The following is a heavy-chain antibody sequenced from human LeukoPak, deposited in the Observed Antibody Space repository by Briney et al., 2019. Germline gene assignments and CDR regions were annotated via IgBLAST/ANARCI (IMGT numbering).Heavy chain of an antibody. CDR2: ISYIGST. CDR1: DDSFSSHY. J-gene: IGHJ4*02. V-gene: IGHV4-59*11. Sequence: SETLSLTCAVSDDSFSSHYWTWIRQPPGKGLEWIGYISYIGSTNYNPSLKSRVTISIDTSKNQFSLKLSSVTAADTAVYYCARRPGYSSSSRIYFDYWDQGTLVIVSS. D-gene: IGHD6-6*01. CDR3: ARRPGYSSSSRIYFDY.